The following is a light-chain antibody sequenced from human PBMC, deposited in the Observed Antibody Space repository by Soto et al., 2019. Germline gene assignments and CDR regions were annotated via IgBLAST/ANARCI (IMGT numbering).Light chain of an antibody. CDR1: QSVRSN. Sequence: EIVLTQSPATLSVSPGERATLSCRASQSVRSNLAWYQQKPGQAPRLLIYGASTRATGIPARFSGSGSGTEFTLSISSRQAEDFAVYYCQQYDNCPPWTFGQGTKVEIK. J-gene: IGKJ1*01. CDR3: QQYDNCPPWT. V-gene: IGKV3-15*01. CDR2: GAS.